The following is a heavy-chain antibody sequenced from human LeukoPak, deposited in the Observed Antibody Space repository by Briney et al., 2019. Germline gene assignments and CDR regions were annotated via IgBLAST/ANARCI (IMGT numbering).Heavy chain of an antibody. V-gene: IGHV4-39*07. CDR1: GGSISSSSYY. D-gene: IGHD4-17*01. Sequence: SETLSLTCTVSGGSISSSSYYWGWIGQPPGKGLEWIGSIYYSGSTYYNPSLKSRVTISVDTSKNQFSLKLSSVTAADTAVYYCARTMTTVTKGLDAFDIWGQGTMVTVSS. CDR2: IYYSGST. J-gene: IGHJ3*02. CDR3: ARTMTTVTKGLDAFDI.